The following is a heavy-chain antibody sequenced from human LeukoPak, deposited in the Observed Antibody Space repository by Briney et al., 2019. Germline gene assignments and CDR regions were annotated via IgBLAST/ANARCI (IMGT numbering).Heavy chain of an antibody. CDR2: IYYSGST. CDR3: ASSGSIGWDAFDI. J-gene: IGHJ3*02. Sequence: SETLSLTCTVSGGSISSSSYYWGWIRQPPGKGLEWIGSIYYSGSTYYNPSLKSRVTISVDTSKNQFSLKLSSVTAADTAVYYCASSGSIGWDAFDIWGQGAMVTVSS. V-gene: IGHV4-39*01. CDR1: GGSISSSSYY. D-gene: IGHD2/OR15-2a*01.